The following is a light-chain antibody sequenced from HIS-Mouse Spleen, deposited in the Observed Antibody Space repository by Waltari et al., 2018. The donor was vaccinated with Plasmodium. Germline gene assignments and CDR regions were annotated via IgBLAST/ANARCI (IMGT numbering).Light chain of an antibody. Sequence: QSALTQPPSASGSPGQSVTIPCTGTSSAVGGYNYVPWYQQHPGKAPKLMIYEVSKRPSGVPYRFSGSKSGNTASLTVSGLQAEDEADYYCSSYAGSNNLVFGGGTKLTVL. V-gene: IGLV2-8*01. CDR1: SSAVGGYNY. CDR2: EVS. J-gene: IGLJ2*01. CDR3: SSYAGSNNLV.